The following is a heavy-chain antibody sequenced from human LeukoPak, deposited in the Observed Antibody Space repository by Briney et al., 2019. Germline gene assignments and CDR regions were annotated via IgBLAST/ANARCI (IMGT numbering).Heavy chain of an antibody. D-gene: IGHD4-17*01. CDR1: GYTFTGYY. CDR2: INPNSGGT. V-gene: IGHV1-2*02. J-gene: IGHJ6*02. CDR3: ARRYGDYGPSYYYYGMDV. Sequence: ASVKVSCKASGYTFTGYYMHWVRQAPGQGLEWMGWINPNSGGTNYAQKFQGRVTMTRDTSISTAYMELSRLRSDDTAVYYCARRYGDYGPSYYYYGMDVWGQGTTVTVSS.